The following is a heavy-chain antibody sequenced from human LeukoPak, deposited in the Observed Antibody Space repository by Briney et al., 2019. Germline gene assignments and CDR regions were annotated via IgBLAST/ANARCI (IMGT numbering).Heavy chain of an antibody. CDR1: GGTFSSYA. CDR2: IIPIFGTA. J-gene: IGHJ6*02. Sequence: SVKVSCKASGGTFSSYAISWVRQAPGQGLEWMGGIIPIFGTANYAQKFQGRVTITADESTSTAYMELSSLRSEDTAVYYCARVIVVPAELRGVYYYYYYGMDVWGQGTTVTVSS. V-gene: IGHV1-69*13. CDR3: ARVIVVPAELRGVYYYYYYGMDV. D-gene: IGHD2-2*01.